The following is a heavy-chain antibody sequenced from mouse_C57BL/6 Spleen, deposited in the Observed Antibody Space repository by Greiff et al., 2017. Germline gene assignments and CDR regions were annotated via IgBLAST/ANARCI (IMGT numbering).Heavy chain of an antibody. J-gene: IGHJ1*03. CDR3: ARHADYYGSSYDWYFDV. Sequence: EVKLVESGGGLVKPGGSLKLSCAASGFTFSSYTMSWVRQTPEKRLEWVATISGGGGNTYYPDSVKGRFTISRDNAKNTLYLQMSSLRSEDTALYYGARHADYYGSSYDWYFDVWGTGTTVTVSS. CDR1: GFTFSSYT. V-gene: IGHV5-9*01. D-gene: IGHD1-1*01. CDR2: ISGGGGNT.